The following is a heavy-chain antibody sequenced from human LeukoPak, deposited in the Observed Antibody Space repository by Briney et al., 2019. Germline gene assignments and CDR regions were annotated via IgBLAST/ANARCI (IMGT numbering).Heavy chain of an antibody. CDR3: ARVEAAAGAFYYYMDV. CDR2: INPNSGGT. CDR1: GYTFTGYY. D-gene: IGHD6-13*01. V-gene: IGHV1-2*02. J-gene: IGHJ6*03. Sequence: ASVKVSCKASGYTFTGYYMHWVRQAPGQGLEWMGWINPNSGGTNYAQKLQGRVTMTTDTSTSTAYMELRSLRSDDTAVYYCARVEAAAGAFYYYMDVWGKGTTVTISS.